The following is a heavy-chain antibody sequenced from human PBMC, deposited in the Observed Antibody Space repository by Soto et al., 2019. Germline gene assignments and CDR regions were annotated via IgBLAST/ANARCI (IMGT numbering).Heavy chain of an antibody. CDR2: IYYSGST. CDR3: ASVVTASYFDY. CDR1: GGSFRSYY. D-gene: IGHD2-21*02. Sequence: SETLSLTCAVYGGSFRSYYRSWIRQPPGKGLEWIGYIYYSGSTNYNPSLKSRVTISVDTSKNQFSLKLSSVTAADTAVYYCASVVTASYFDYWGQGTLVTVSS. V-gene: IGHV4-59*01. J-gene: IGHJ4*02.